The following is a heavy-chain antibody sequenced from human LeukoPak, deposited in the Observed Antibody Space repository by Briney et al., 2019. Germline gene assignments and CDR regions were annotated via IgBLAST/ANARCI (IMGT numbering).Heavy chain of an antibody. CDR3: AREHKSIAVADPLDY. D-gene: IGHD6-19*01. CDR2: INTNTGNP. CDR1: GYTFTSYA. V-gene: IGHV7-4-1*02. J-gene: IGHJ4*02. Sequence: GASVKVSCKASGYTFTSYAMNWVRQAPGQGLEWMGWINTNTGNPTYAQGFTGRFVFSLDTSVSTAYLQISSLKAEDTAVYYCAREHKSIAVADPLDYWGQGTLVTVSS.